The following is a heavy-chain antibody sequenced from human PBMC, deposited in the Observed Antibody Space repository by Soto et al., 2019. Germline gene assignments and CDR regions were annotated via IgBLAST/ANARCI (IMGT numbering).Heavy chain of an antibody. J-gene: IGHJ2*01. Sequence: EVQLLESGGGLVQPGGSLRLSCAASGFTFSSYAMTWVRQAPGKGLEWVSAITRSGDYTQYADSVKGRFTISRDNSKNTLYLQMISLRAVDTAVDYCAKVGSYYEQFDHWYFDLWGRGTLVTVSS. D-gene: IGHD3-22*01. CDR1: GFTFSSYA. CDR3: AKVGSYYEQFDHWYFDL. CDR2: ITRSGDYT. V-gene: IGHV3-23*01.